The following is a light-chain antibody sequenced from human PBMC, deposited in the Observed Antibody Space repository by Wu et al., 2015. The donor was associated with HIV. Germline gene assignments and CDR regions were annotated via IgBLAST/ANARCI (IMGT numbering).Light chain of an antibody. Sequence: EIVLTQSPATLSLSPGERATLSCRASQSVSSYLAWYQQKPGQAPRLLIYDASNRATGIPARFSGSGSGTDFTLTISGLEPEDFAVYYCQQRSYWPYSFGQGTKLEIK. CDR1: QSVSSY. CDR2: DAS. J-gene: IGKJ2*03. V-gene: IGKV3-11*01. CDR3: QQRSYWPYS.